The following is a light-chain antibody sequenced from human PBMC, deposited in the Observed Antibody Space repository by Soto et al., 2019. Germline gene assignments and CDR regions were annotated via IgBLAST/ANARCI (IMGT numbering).Light chain of an antibody. CDR3: QSYDSSLTAHV. V-gene: IGLV1-40*01. CDR2: GNT. J-gene: IGLJ1*01. CDR1: SSNIGAGYN. Sequence: QSVLTQPPSVSGAPGQRVTISCTGSSSNIGAGYNVHWYQQLPGAAPKLLMYGNTNRPSGVPDRFSGSKSATSASLAITGLQAEDEADYYCQSYDSSLTAHVFGTGTKLTVL.